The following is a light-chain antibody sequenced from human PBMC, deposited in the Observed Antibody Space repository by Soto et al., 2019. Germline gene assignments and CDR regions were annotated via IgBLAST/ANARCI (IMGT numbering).Light chain of an antibody. Sequence: EIVLTQSPGTLSLSPGERATLSCRASQSVSSSYLAWNQQKPGQAPRLLIYGASSRATGIPDRFSGSGSGTDFTLTISRLEPEDFGVYYCQQYGNSPFNFGGGTKVEIK. CDR2: GAS. J-gene: IGKJ4*01. CDR1: QSVSSSY. CDR3: QQYGNSPFN. V-gene: IGKV3-20*01.